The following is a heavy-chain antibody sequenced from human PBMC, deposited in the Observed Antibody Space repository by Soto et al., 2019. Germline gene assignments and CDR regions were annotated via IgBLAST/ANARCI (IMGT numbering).Heavy chain of an antibody. Sequence: ASVKVSCKASGGTFSSYTISWVRQAPGQGLEWMGRIIPILGIANYAQKFQGRVTITADKSTSTAYMELSSLRSEDTAVYYCASTAAAGKGGNGYWGQGTLVTVS. CDR3: ASTAAAGKGGNGY. D-gene: IGHD6-13*01. CDR2: IIPILGIA. V-gene: IGHV1-69*02. J-gene: IGHJ4*02. CDR1: GGTFSSYT.